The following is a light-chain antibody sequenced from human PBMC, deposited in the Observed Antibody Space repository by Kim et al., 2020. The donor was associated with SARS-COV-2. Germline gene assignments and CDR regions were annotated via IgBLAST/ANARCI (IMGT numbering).Light chain of an antibody. Sequence: VSPGERATLSCRASQSVSSYLAWYQQKPGQAPRLLIYDASNRATGIPARFSGSGSGTEFTLTISSLEPEDFALYYCQHRSNWPPTFGQGTKVDIK. CDR3: QHRSNWPPT. J-gene: IGKJ1*01. CDR2: DAS. V-gene: IGKV3-11*01. CDR1: QSVSSY.